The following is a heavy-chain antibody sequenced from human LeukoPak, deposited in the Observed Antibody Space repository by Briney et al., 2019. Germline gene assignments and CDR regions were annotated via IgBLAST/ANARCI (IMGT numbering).Heavy chain of an antibody. CDR1: GGSISSYY. Sequence: SETLSLTCTVSGGSISSYYWSWIRQPPGKGLEWIGYIYYSGSTNYNPSLKSRVTISVDTSKNQFSLKQSSVTAADTAVYYCARARRDRGYSYYYFDYWGQGTLVTVSS. CDR3: ARARRDRGYSYYYFDY. J-gene: IGHJ4*02. CDR2: IYYSGST. D-gene: IGHD5-18*01. V-gene: IGHV4-59*01.